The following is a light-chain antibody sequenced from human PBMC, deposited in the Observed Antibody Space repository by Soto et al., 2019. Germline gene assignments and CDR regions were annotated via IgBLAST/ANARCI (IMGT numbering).Light chain of an antibody. CDR1: QSVSSSY. J-gene: IGKJ2*01. V-gene: IGKV3-20*01. Sequence: EIVLTQSPGILSLSPGERATLSCRASQSVSSSYLAWYQQKPGQAPRLLIYGASNRATGIPDRCSASGSKTDFTLTISRLEPEDFAVYYCQQYGSSPPYTFGQGTKLEIK. CDR2: GAS. CDR3: QQYGSSPPYT.